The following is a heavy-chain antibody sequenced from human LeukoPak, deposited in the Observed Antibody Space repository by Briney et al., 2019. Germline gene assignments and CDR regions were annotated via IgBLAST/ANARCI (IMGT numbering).Heavy chain of an antibody. J-gene: IGHJ4*02. CDR3: ARRGLGYCSSTSCYALDY. V-gene: IGHV4-39*01. Sequence: RPSETLSLTCTVSGDSISSSRYYWGWIRQPPGKGLEWIRSIYYSGSTYYNPSLNSRVTISVDTSKNQFSLKLSSVTAADTAVYYCARRGLGYCSSTSCYALDYWGQGTLVTVSS. D-gene: IGHD2-2*01. CDR2: IYYSGST. CDR1: GDSISSSRYY.